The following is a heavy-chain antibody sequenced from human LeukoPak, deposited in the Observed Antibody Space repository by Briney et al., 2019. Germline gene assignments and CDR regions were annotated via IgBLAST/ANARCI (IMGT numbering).Heavy chain of an antibody. Sequence: GGSLRLSCAASGFTFSNYAMRWVRQAPGKGLEWVSGISGSGDSTYYADSVKGRFTISRDNSKNTLYLQMNSLRAEDTAVYYCARGPSGYHNIGGQGTLVTVSS. D-gene: IGHD5-12*01. J-gene: IGHJ4*02. CDR2: ISGSGDST. CDR3: ARGPSGYHNI. V-gene: IGHV3-23*01. CDR1: GFTFSNYA.